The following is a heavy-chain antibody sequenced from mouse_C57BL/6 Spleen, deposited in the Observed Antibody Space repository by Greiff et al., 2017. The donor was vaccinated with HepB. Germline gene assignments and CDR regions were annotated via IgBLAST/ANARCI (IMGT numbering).Heavy chain of an antibody. CDR2: IYPGSGST. Sequence: QVQLQQPGAELVKPGASVKMSCKASGYTFTSYWITWVKQRPGRGLEWIGDIYPGSGSTNYNEQFNSKATLTVDTSSSTSYMQLSILTSEDSAVYYCAREKGNYDYYAMDYWGQGTSVTVAS. D-gene: IGHD2-1*01. CDR3: AREKGNYDYYAMDY. J-gene: IGHJ4*01. CDR1: GYTFTSYW. V-gene: IGHV1-55*01.